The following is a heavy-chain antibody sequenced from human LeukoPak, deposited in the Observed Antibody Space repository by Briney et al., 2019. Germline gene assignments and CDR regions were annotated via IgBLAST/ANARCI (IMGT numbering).Heavy chain of an antibody. Sequence: ASVKVSCKASGYTSTSYAMNWVRQAPGQGLEWMGWINTNTGNPTYAQGFTGRFVFSLDTSVSTAYLQISSLKAEDTTVYYCARGQGSRYFDWSPGYWGQGTLVTVSS. CDR1: GYTSTSYA. CDR2: INTNTGNP. V-gene: IGHV7-4-1*02. J-gene: IGHJ4*02. CDR3: ARGQGSRYFDWSPGY. D-gene: IGHD3-9*01.